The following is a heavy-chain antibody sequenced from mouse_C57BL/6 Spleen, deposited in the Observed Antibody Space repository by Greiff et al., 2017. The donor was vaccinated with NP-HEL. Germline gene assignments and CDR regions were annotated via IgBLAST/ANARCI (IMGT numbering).Heavy chain of an antibody. Sequence: VQLQQPGAELVKPGASVKLSCKASGSTFTSYWMHWVKQRPGQGLEWIGMIHPNSGSTNSNEKFKSKAPLTVDQSSSTAYMQLSSLTSEDSAVYYCARWSWEGYYAMDYWGQGTSVTVSS. D-gene: IGHD4-1*01. J-gene: IGHJ4*01. CDR3: ARWSWEGYYAMDY. CDR1: GSTFTSYW. V-gene: IGHV1-64*01. CDR2: IHPNSGST.